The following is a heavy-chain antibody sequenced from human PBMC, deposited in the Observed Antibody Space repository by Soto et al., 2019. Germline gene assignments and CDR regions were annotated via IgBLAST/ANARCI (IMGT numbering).Heavy chain of an antibody. Sequence: QVQLVQSGAEVKMPGSSVKISCKASGGNFNSYAISWVQQAPGQGLEWMGGVIPLYGTPNYAQKFQGRVTITADTSTSTGYMELSSLRPEDTAVYYCARPFLEWLYDAFHIWGQGTMLTVSS. J-gene: IGHJ3*02. CDR2: VIPLYGTP. CDR3: ARPFLEWLYDAFHI. V-gene: IGHV1-69*06. CDR1: GGNFNSYA. D-gene: IGHD3-3*01.